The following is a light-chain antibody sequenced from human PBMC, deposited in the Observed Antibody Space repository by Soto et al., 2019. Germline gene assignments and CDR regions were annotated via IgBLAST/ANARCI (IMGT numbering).Light chain of an antibody. J-gene: IGKJ5*01. Sequence: EIVMTHSPATLSVFPWERVTLSCRASQSVSSNLAWYQQKVGQAPRLLIYGASTRATGIPARFSGSGSGTEFTLTISSLQSEDFATYYCQQYNSYLYTFGQGARLEIK. CDR2: GAS. CDR3: QQYNSYLYT. CDR1: QSVSSN. V-gene: IGKV3-15*01.